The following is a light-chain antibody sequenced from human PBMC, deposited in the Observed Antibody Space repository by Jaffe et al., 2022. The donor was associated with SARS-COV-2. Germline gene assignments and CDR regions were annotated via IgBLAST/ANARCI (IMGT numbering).Light chain of an antibody. Sequence: DIVMTQSPDSLAVSLGERATINCKSSQSVLYSSNNNNYLVWYQQKPGQPPKLLIHWASTRESGVPDRFSGSGSGTDFTLTISSLQAEDVAVYYCQQYYSAPWTFGQGTRVEIK. CDR2: WAS. CDR3: QQYYSAPWT. J-gene: IGKJ1*01. CDR1: QSVLYSSNNNNY. V-gene: IGKV4-1*01.